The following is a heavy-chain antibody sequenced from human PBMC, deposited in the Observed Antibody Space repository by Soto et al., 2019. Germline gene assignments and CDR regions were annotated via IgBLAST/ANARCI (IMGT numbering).Heavy chain of an antibody. CDR3: ARIARSSTSCYPHTYGMDV. Sequence: QVQLVQSGAEVRKPGASVKVSCKASGYTFTSYGISWVRQAPGQGLEWMGWISAYNGNTNYAQKLQGRVTITTDPSTSTAYMELRSLRSDDTAVYYCARIARSSTSCYPHTYGMDVWGQGTTVTFSS. CDR2: ISAYNGNT. D-gene: IGHD2-2*01. V-gene: IGHV1-18*04. J-gene: IGHJ6*02. CDR1: GYTFTSYG.